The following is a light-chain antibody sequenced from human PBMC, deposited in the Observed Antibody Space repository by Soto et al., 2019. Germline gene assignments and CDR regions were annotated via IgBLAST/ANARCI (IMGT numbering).Light chain of an antibody. CDR1: QSVSSSY. V-gene: IGKV3-20*01. CDR3: QQNGSSPQT. CDR2: GAS. Sequence: EIVLTQSPGTLSLSPGERATLSCRASQSVSSSYLAWYQQKPGQAPRLLIYGASSRATGIPDRFSGSGSGTDFTLTISRLEPEEFAVYYCQQNGSSPQTFFQGTKVDIK. J-gene: IGKJ1*01.